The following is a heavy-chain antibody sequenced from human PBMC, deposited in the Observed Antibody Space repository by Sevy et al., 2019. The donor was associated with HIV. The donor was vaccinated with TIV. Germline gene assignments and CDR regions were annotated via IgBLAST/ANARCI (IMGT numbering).Heavy chain of an antibody. Sequence: GGSLRLSCAASGFIFNSYAIHWVRQAPGKGLEWVAVVFMDGTKEFYAESVESRFTISRHYSKKKVFLQMNSLRDEDTAVYYCVRDHNDSSEYYVIVAYDVWGQGTTVTVSS. CDR2: VFMDGTKE. D-gene: IGHD3-22*01. CDR1: GFIFNSYA. J-gene: IGHJ3*01. CDR3: VRDHNDSSEYYVIVAYDV. V-gene: IGHV3-33*01.